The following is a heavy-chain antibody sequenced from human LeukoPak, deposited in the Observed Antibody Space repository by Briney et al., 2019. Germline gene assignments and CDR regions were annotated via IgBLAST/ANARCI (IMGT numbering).Heavy chain of an antibody. J-gene: IGHJ4*02. V-gene: IGHV4-59*01. CDR1: GGSISSYY. D-gene: IGHD6-13*01. CDR2: IYYSGST. Sequence: SETLSLTCTVSGGSISSYYWSWIRQPPGKGLEWIGYIYYSGSTNYNPSLKSRVTISVDTSKNQFSLKLSSVTAADTAVYYCARGAYTFIAAAYFDYWGQGTLVTVSS. CDR3: ARGAYTFIAAAYFDY.